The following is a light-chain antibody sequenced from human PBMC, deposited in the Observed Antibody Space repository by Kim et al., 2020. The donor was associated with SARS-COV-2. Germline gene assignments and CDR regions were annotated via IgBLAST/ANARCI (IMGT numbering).Light chain of an antibody. CDR2: QDS. V-gene: IGLV3-1*01. CDR1: KLGDKY. J-gene: IGLJ2*01. CDR3: QGWDSSTVV. Sequence: SSELTQPPSVSVSPGQTASITCSGDKLGDKYACWYQQKPGQSPVLVIYQDSKRPSGIPERFSGSNSGNTATLTISGTQAMDEADYYCQGWDSSTVVFGGGTKVTVL.